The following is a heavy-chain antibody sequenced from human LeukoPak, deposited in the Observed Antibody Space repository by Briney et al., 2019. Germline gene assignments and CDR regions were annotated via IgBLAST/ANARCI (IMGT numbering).Heavy chain of an antibody. CDR3: AKDANYGGNSILFDY. D-gene: IGHD4-23*01. CDR1: GFTFSSCG. J-gene: IGHJ4*02. V-gene: IGHV3-30*18. CDR2: ISYDGSNK. Sequence: GGSLRLSCAASGFTFSSCGMHWVRQAPGKGLEWVAVISYDGSNKYYADSVKGRFTISRDNSKNTLYLQMNSLRAEDTAVYYCAKDANYGGNSILFDYWGQGTLVTVSS.